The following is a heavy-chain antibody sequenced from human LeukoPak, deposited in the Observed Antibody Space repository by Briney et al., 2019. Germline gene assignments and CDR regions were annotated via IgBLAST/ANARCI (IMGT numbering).Heavy chain of an antibody. CDR2: IIPIFGTA. J-gene: IGHJ4*02. V-gene: IGHV1-69*05. Sequence: GASVKVSCKASGGTFSSYAISWVRQAPGQGLEWMGGIIPIFGTANYAQKFQGRVTITTDESTSTAYMELSSLRSEDTAVYYCARDHTPSSSGYYVNWGQGTLVTVSS. CDR1: GGTFSSYA. CDR3: ARDHTPSSSGYYVN. D-gene: IGHD3-22*01.